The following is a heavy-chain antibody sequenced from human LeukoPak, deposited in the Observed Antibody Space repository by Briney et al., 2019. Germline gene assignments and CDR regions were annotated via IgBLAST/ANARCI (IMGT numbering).Heavy chain of an antibody. CDR3: ARLGLRSIDYSNPEFDS. Sequence: GRSLRLSCAASGFAFSDYGVQWVRQAPGKGLEWVAGISYDGNKINYGDSVKGRFTISRDNSKNTLYLQMNSLRAEDTAVYYCARLGLRSIDYSNPEFDSWGQGTLVTVSS. CDR1: GFAFSDYG. D-gene: IGHD4-11*01. J-gene: IGHJ5*01. V-gene: IGHV3-30*03. CDR2: ISYDGNKI.